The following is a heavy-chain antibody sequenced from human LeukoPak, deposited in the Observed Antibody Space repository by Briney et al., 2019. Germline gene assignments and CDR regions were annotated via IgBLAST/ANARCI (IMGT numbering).Heavy chain of an antibody. Sequence: PSETLSLTCTAPGGSISSHYWSWIRQPPGKGLQWIGPISYSGSTTYNTSLKGRVTISVDTSKNQFPLMLSSVTAADTAVYYCARRYCSGGSCYSAFDYWGQGTLVAVSS. CDR1: GGSISSHY. CDR3: ARRYCSGGSCYSAFDY. J-gene: IGHJ4*02. D-gene: IGHD2-15*01. CDR2: ISYSGST. V-gene: IGHV4-59*08.